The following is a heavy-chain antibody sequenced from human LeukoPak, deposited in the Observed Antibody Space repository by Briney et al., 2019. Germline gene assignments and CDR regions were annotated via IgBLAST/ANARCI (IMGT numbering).Heavy chain of an antibody. Sequence: SETLSLTCFVSGGSISSYYWRWIRQPAGKGLEWIGYIYNSGSTNYNHSLKSRVTISEDMSNNQFSLKLSSVTAADTAVYYCARALRQWGGSSGIAFDIWGQGTMVTVSS. J-gene: IGHJ3*02. V-gene: IGHV4-59*01. CDR1: GGSISSYY. CDR2: IYNSGST. D-gene: IGHD2-15*01. CDR3: ARALRQWGGSSGIAFDI.